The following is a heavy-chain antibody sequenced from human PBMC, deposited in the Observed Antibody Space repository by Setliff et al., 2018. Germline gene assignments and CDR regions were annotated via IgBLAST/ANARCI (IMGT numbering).Heavy chain of an antibody. D-gene: IGHD3-16*01. CDR1: GFSFRTFS. Sequence: GGSLRLSCAASGFSFRTFSMHWVRQAPGKGLEWVSSISPDSIHIYYADSVKGRFTISRDNARDSLYLHMNSLRVDDTATYYCARSINGYQQRYDFWGQGALVTVSS. V-gene: IGHV3-21*01. CDR3: ARSINGYQQRYDF. J-gene: IGHJ4*02. CDR2: ISPDSIHI.